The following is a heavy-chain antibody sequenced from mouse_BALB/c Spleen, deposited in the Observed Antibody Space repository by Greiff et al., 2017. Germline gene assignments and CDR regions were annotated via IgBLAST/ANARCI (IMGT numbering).Heavy chain of an antibody. V-gene: IGHV1-69*02. J-gene: IGHJ2*01. CDR2: IYPSDSYT. CDR3: TRDYGSSPFDY. D-gene: IGHD1-1*01. Sequence: QVQLQQSGAELVKPGASVKLSCTASGFNIKDTYMHWVKQRPGQGLEWIGNIYPSDSYTNYNQKFKDKATLTVDKSSSTAYMQLSSPTSEDSAVYYCTRDYGSSPFDYWGQGTTLTVSS. CDR1: GFNIKDTY.